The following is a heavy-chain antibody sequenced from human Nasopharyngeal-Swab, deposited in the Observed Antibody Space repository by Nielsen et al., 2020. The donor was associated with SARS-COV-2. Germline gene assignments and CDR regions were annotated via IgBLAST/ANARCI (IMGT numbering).Heavy chain of an antibody. CDR3: ARLDPFGSEDK. D-gene: IGHD3-3*01. Sequence: SETLSLTCTVSGGSISSGGYYWSWIRQHPGKGLEWIGYIYYSGSTYYNPSLKSRVTISVHTSKNQFSLKLSSVTAADTAVYYCARLDPFGSEDKWGQGTLVTVSS. J-gene: IGHJ4*02. CDR1: GGSISSGGYY. CDR2: IYYSGST. V-gene: IGHV4-31*03.